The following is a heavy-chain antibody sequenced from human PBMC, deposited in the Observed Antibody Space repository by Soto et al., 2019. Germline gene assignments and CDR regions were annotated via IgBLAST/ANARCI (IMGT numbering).Heavy chain of an antibody. Sequence: GSLRLSCAASGFTFSSYEMNWVRQAPGKGLEWVSYISSSGSTIYYADSVKGRFTISRDNAKDSLYLQMNSLRAEDTAVYYCASSSGSPDDYYYGMDVWGQGTTVTVSS. CDR3: ASSSGSPDDYYYGMDV. CDR2: ISSSGSTI. V-gene: IGHV3-48*03. J-gene: IGHJ6*02. CDR1: GFTFSSYE.